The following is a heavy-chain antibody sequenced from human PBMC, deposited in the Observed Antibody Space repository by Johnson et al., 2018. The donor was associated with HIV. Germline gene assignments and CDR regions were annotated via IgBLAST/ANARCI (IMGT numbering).Heavy chain of an antibody. CDR3: TSYFSYSSSWYSGVNAFDI. J-gene: IGHJ3*02. CDR2: IRSKANSYAT. Sequence: VQLVESGGGVVQPGGSLKLSCAASGFTFSGSAMHWVRQASGKGLEWVGRIRSKANSYATAYAASVKGRFTISRDDSKNTAYLQMNSLKTEDTAVYYCTSYFSYSSSWYSGVNAFDIWGQGTMVTVSS. V-gene: IGHV3-73*01. CDR1: GFTFSGSA. D-gene: IGHD6-13*01.